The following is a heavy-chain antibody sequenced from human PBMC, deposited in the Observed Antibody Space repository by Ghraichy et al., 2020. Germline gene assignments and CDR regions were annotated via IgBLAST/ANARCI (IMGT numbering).Heavy chain of an antibody. CDR2: FEPEGGET. V-gene: IGHV1-24*01. CDR3: TTATRALDYGDYGCFDS. D-gene: IGHD4-17*01. CDR1: GYTLTELS. Sequence: ASVKVSCKDSGYTLTELSMHWVRQAPGKGLEWMGGFEPEGGETIYAAKFQGRVTMTEDTSTDTAYMELSSLRSEDTAVYYCTTATRALDYGDYGCFDSWGQGTLVTVSS. J-gene: IGHJ4*02.